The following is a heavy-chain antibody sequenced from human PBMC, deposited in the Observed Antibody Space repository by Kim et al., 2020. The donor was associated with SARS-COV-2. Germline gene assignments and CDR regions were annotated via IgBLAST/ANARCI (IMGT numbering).Heavy chain of an antibody. CDR1: GGSISSSSYY. D-gene: IGHD6-13*01. Sequence: SETLSLTCTVSGGSISSSSYYWGWIRQPPGKGLEWIGSIYYSGSTYYNPSLKSRVTISVDTSKNQFSLKLSSVTAADTAVYYCARGYSSSWSPLWYWGQGTLVTVSS. CDR2: IYYSGST. J-gene: IGHJ4*02. CDR3: ARGYSSSWSPLWY. V-gene: IGHV4-39*07.